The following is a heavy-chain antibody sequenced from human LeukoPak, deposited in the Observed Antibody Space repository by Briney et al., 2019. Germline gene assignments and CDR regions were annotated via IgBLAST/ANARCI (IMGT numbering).Heavy chain of an antibody. CDR2: FSYGGSKQ. D-gene: IGHD6-6*01. Sequence: GGTLTLSCAVSGFTSRGYAVHCVPDGPGKGLGSVAAFSYGGSKQYYADSVKGRFTITRDNSKATLYLQMHGLRPEDTSLYYCATQIKYCSSPYIPRDHWGQ. V-gene: IGHV3-30*04. CDR1: GFTSRGYA. J-gene: IGHJ4*02. CDR3: ATQIKYCSSPYIPRDH.